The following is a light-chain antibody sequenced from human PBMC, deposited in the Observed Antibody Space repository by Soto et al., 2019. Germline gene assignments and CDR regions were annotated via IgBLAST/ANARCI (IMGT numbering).Light chain of an antibody. CDR3: QLWDITTDHYV. CDR2: YDS. V-gene: IGLV3-21*04. J-gene: IGLJ1*01. Sequence: SYELTQSPSVSVAPEKTATITCGGNNIGNKRVHWYRQKPGQAPVLLISYDSDRPSGIPERFSGSNSGNTATLTISRVEACDDADYYCQLWDITTDHYVFGSGTKLTVL. CDR1: NIGNKR.